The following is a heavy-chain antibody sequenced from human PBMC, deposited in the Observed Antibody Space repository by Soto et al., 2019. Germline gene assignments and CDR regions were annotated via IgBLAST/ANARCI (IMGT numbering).Heavy chain of an antibody. Sequence: ASVKVSCKASGYTFTSYGISWVRQAPGQGLEWMGWISAYNGNTNYVQKLQGRVTMTTDTSTSTAYMELRNLRSDDTAVYYCAREGSGSYSGWFDPRGQGTLVTVSS. CDR2: ISAYNGNT. D-gene: IGHD1-26*01. J-gene: IGHJ5*02. V-gene: IGHV1-18*01. CDR1: GYTFTSYG. CDR3: AREGSGSYSGWFDP.